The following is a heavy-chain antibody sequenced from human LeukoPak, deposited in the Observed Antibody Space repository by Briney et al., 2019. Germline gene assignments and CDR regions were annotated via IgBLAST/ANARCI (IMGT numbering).Heavy chain of an antibody. CDR1: GYTFTSYG. J-gene: IGHJ6*03. CDR2: ISAYNGNT. D-gene: IGHD3-10*01. V-gene: IGHV1-18*01. CDR3: ARARGSGSYYGHDYYYYHYMDV. Sequence: GASVKVSCKASGYTFTSYGIIWVRQAPGQGLEWMGWISAYNGNTNYAQKLQDRVTLTTDTSTTTAYMELRSLRSEDTAIYYCARARGSGSYYGHDYYYYHYMDVWGKGTTVTVSS.